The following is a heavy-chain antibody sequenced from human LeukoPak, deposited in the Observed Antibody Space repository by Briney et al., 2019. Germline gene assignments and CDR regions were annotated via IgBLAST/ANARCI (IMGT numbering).Heavy chain of an antibody. D-gene: IGHD5-18*01. CDR2: INPSGGST. CDR3: ARSGHTAMVYDY. J-gene: IGHJ4*02. Sequence: GASVKVSCKASGYTFTSYGISWVRQAPGQGLEWMGIINPSGGSTSYAQKFQGRVTMTRDMSTSTVYMELSSLRSEDTAVYYCARSGHTAMVYDYWGQGTLVTVSS. V-gene: IGHV1-46*01. CDR1: GYTFTSYG.